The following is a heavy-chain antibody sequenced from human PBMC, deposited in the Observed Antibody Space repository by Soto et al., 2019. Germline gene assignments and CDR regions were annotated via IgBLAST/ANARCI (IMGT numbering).Heavy chain of an antibody. CDR1: GFTVSNNY. Sequence: ESGGGLIQPGGSLRLSCAVSGFTVSNNYMSWVRQAPGKGLEGVSVIYSGGYTAYGDSVKGRFTISRDNSNNTLYLQMNSRGPAGPAFSSWAAPPGGGGYWAQGTLVTVSS. J-gene: IGHJ4*02. CDR3: AAPPGGGGY. V-gene: IGHV3-53*01. CDR2: IYSGGYT. D-gene: IGHD3-10*01.